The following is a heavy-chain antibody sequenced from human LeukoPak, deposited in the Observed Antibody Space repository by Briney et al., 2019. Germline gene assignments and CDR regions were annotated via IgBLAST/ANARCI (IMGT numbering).Heavy chain of an antibody. J-gene: IGHJ4*02. CDR2: IYTSGST. Sequence: PSETLSLTCAVYGGSFSGYYWSWVRQPPGKGLEWIGRIYTSGSTNYNPSLKSRVTISVDTSKNQFSLKLSSVTAADTAVYYCARGRLLWFGELLYPYEFGCWGQGTLVTVSS. D-gene: IGHD3-10*01. CDR1: GGSFSGYY. CDR3: ARGRLLWFGELLYPYEFGC. V-gene: IGHV4-4*08.